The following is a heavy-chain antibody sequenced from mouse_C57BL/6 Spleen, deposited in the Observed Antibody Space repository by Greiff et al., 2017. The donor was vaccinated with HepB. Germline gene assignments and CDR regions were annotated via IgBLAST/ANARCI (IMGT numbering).Heavy chain of an antibody. V-gene: IGHV5-16*01. D-gene: IGHD1-1*01. CDR1: GFTFSDYY. CDR2: INYDGSST. J-gene: IGHJ2*01. Sequence: EVMLVESEGGLVQPGSSMKLSCTASGFTFSDYYMAWVRQVPEKGLEWVANINYDGSSTYYLDSLKSRFIISRDNAKNILYLQMSSLKSEDTATYYCARDPYGSSYVGYFDYWGQGTTLTVSS. CDR3: ARDPYGSSYVGYFDY.